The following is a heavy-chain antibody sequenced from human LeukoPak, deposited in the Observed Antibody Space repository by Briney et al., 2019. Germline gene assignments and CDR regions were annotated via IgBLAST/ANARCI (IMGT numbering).Heavy chain of an antibody. J-gene: IGHJ4*02. CDR3: ARPSSSGWSKFDY. Sequence: LGESLKISCKGSGYSFTSYWIGWVRQMPGEGLEWMGIIYPGDSDTRYSPSFQGQVTISADKSISTAYLQWSSLEASDTAMYYCARPSSSGWSKFDYWGQGTLVTVSS. V-gene: IGHV5-51*01. CDR1: GYSFTSYW. CDR2: IYPGDSDT. D-gene: IGHD6-19*01.